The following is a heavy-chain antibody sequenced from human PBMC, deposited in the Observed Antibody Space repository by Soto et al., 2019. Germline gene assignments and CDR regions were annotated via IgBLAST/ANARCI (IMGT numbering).Heavy chain of an antibody. CDR3: AREPYYDYIWGSYRYGYYFDY. V-gene: IGHV1-18*01. CDR2: ISAYNGNT. D-gene: IGHD3-16*02. CDR1: GYTFTSYG. Sequence: ASVKVSCKASGYTFTSYGISWVRQAPGQGLEWMGWISAYNGNTNYAQKLQGRVTMTTDTSTSTAYMELRSLRSDDTAVYYCAREPYYDYIWGSYRYGYYFDYWGQGTLVTVSS. J-gene: IGHJ4*02.